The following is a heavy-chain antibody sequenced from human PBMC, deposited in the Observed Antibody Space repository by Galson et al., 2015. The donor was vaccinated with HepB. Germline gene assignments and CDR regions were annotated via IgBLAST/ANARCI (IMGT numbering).Heavy chain of an antibody. CDR3: ARAVPAATLYGMDV. CDR1: GFTFSSYS. V-gene: IGHV3-48*02. D-gene: IGHD2-2*01. J-gene: IGHJ6*02. Sequence: SLRLSCAASGFTFSSYSMNWVRQAPGKGLEWASYISSSSSTIYYADSVKGRFTISRDNAKNSLYLQMNGLRDEDTAVYYCARAVPAATLYGMDVWGQGTTVTVSS. CDR2: ISSSSSTI.